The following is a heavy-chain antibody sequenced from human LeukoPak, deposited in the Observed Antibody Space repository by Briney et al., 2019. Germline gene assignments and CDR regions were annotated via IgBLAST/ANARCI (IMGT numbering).Heavy chain of an antibody. J-gene: IGHJ4*02. CDR1: GGTFSSYA. D-gene: IGHD3-16*02. CDR2: INPSGGST. CDR3: ARSLGELSLPFDY. V-gene: IGHV1-46*01. Sequence: GSSVTVSCKASGGTFSSYAISWVRQAPGQGLEWMGIINPSGGSTSYAQKFQGRVTMTRDTSTSTVYMELSSLRSEDTAVYYCARSLGELSLPFDYWGQGTLVTVSS.